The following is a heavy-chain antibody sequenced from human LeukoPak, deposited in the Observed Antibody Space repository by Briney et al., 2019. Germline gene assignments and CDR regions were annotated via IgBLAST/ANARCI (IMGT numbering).Heavy chain of an antibody. CDR1: GGSFSGYY. V-gene: IGHV4-34*01. Sequence: SETLSLTCAVYGGSFSGYYWSWIRQPPGKGLEWMGEINHNGSTNYNKSLNSRVTILVETSKKQFSLKLSSVTAAETAVDYCARRPHTGMVTSFDYWGQGTLVTVSS. CDR2: INHNGST. CDR3: ARRPHTGMVTSFDY. J-gene: IGHJ4*02. D-gene: IGHD5-18*01.